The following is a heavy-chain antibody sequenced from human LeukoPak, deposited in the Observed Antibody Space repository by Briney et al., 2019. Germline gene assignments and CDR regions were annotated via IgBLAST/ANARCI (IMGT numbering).Heavy chain of an antibody. CDR1: GYTFTGYY. D-gene: IGHD2-15*01. V-gene: IGHV1-2*02. Sequence: GASVKVSCKASGYTFTGYYMHWVRQAPGQGLEWMGWINPNSGGTNYAQKLQGRVTMTRDTSISTAYMELSRLRSDDTAVYYCAREGLGYCSGGSCLDYWGQGTLVTVSS. CDR2: INPNSGGT. CDR3: AREGLGYCSGGSCLDY. J-gene: IGHJ4*02.